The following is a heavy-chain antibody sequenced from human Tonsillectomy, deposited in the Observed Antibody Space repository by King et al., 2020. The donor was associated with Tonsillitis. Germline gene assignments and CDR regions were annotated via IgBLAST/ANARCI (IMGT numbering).Heavy chain of an antibody. J-gene: IGHJ6*03. V-gene: IGHV1-69*06. D-gene: IGHD3-10*01. CDR1: VGTLSSYA. CDR3: ARYGITISAYYMDV. Sequence: VQLVESGAEVKKPGSSVKVSCRASVGTLSSYAISWVRQAPGQRLEWSGGIIPIFDTANYAQKFQGRVTITADKSTGTAYMELSSLRSDDTALYYCARYGITISAYYMDVWGKGTTVTVSS. CDR2: IIPIFDTA.